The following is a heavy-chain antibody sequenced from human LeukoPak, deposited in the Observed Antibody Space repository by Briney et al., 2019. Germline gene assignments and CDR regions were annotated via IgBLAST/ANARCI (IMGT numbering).Heavy chain of an antibody. V-gene: IGHV4-34*01. CDR3: ARGAVPGGSRNFDY. CDR2: INHSGST. D-gene: IGHD1-26*01. Sequence: PSETLSLTCAVYGGSFSGYYWSWIRQPPGKGLEWIGEINHSGSTNYNPSLKSRVTISVDTSKNQFSLKLSSVTAADTAVYYCARGAVPGGSRNFDYGGQGTLVTVSS. J-gene: IGHJ4*02. CDR1: GGSFSGYY.